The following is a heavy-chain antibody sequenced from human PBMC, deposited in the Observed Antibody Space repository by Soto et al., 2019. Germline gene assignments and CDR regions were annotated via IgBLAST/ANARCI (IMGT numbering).Heavy chain of an antibody. Sequence: SQPLSLTCAISGDSVSSNSAVWNWIRQSPSRGLEWLGRTYYRSTWYHQYAVSVNSRITINPDTSKNQFSLHLNSVTPEDTAVYFCTRGGNWGQGTLVTVSS. CDR1: GDSVSSNSAV. V-gene: IGHV6-1*01. D-gene: IGHD3-16*01. CDR2: TYYRSTWYH. CDR3: TRGGN. J-gene: IGHJ4*02.